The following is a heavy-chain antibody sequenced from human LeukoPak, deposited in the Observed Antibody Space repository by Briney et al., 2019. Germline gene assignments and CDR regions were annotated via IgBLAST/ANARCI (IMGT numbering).Heavy chain of an antibody. Sequence: PSETLSLTCAVYGGSLSGSYWSWIRQPPGKGLEWIGEINHSGSANYNPSLKSRVTLSIDKSKNLFSLNLNSVAAADTAVYCCARARRDSGFYKVDYWGQGTLVTVSS. CDR3: ARARRDSGFYKVDY. J-gene: IGHJ4*02. CDR1: GGSLSGSY. V-gene: IGHV4-34*01. D-gene: IGHD3-3*01. CDR2: INHSGSA.